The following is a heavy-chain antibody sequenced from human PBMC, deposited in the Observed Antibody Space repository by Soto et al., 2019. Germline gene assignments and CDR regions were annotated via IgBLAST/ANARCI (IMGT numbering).Heavy chain of an antibody. D-gene: IGHD5-12*01. CDR3: AREDGYRGGDAFDI. V-gene: IGHV3-66*01. CDR1: GFTVSSNY. CDR2: IYSGGST. Sequence: SGGSLGLSCAASGFTVSSNYMSWVRQAPGKGLEWVSVIYSGGSTYYADSVKGRFTISRDNSKNTLYLQMNSLRAEDTAVYYCAREDGYRGGDAFDIWGQGTMVTVSS. J-gene: IGHJ3*02.